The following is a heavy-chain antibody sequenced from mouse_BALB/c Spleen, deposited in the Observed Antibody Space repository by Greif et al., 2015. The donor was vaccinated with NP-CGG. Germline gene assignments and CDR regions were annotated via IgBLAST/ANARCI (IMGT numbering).Heavy chain of an antibody. D-gene: IGHD2-4*01. CDR2: ISSGGSYT. V-gene: IGHV5-6*01. CDR3: ARHMITTEGWYFDV. CDR1: GFTFSSYG. J-gene: IGHJ1*01. Sequence: EVHLVESGGDLVKPGGSLKLSCAASGFTFSSYGMSWVRQTPDKRLEWVATISSGGSYTYYPDSVKGRFTISRDNAKNTLYLQMSSLKSEDTAMYYCARHMITTEGWYFDVWGAGTTVTVSS.